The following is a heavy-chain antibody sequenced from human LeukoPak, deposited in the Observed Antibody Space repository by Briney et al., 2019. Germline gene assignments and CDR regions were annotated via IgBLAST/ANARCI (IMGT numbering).Heavy chain of an antibody. CDR2: IYSGGST. CDR3: AREGIAAAGNDY. D-gene: IGHD6-13*01. J-gene: IGHJ4*02. CDR1: EFSVGSNY. V-gene: IGHV3-66*01. Sequence: GGSLRLSCAASEFSVGSNYMTWVRQAPGKGLEWVSLIYSGGSTYYADSVKGRFTISRDNSKNTLYLQMNSLRAEDTAVYYCAREGIAAAGNDYWGQGTLVTVSS.